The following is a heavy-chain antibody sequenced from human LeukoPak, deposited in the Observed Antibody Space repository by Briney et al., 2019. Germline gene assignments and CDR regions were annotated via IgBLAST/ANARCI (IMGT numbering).Heavy chain of an antibody. CDR3: ARGSKYNSKWSRNKWFDP. CDR2: ILYDGSNK. CDR1: VFTFSSYA. J-gene: IGHJ5*02. D-gene: IGHD1-14*01. Sequence: GGSLRLSCAASVFTFSSYAMHWARQAPGKGLEWVAVILYDGSNKYYADSVKGRFTISRDNSKNTLYLQMNSLRAEDTAVYYCARGSKYNSKWSRNKWFDPWGQGTLVTVSS. V-gene: IGHV3-30*04.